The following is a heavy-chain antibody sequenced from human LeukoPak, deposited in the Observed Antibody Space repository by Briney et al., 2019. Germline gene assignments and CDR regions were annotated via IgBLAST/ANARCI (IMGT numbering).Heavy chain of an antibody. Sequence: GGSLRLSCEGSAFIFSGHWMNWVRQTPGKGLEWVASIKEDGSERQYVDSVKGRFTISRDNAKNSLYLQMNSLRAEDTAVYYCARDRSTVTFNWFDPWGQGTLVTVSS. V-gene: IGHV3-7*01. CDR3: ARDRSTVTFNWFDP. CDR1: AFIFSGHW. CDR2: IKEDGSER. J-gene: IGHJ5*02. D-gene: IGHD4-17*01.